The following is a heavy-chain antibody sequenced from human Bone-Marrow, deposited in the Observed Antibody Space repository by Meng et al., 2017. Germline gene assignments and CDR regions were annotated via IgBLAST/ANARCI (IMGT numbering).Heavy chain of an antibody. V-gene: IGHV3-74*01. CDR2: INTDGSST. CDR1: GFTFSSYW. Sequence: QVVVAGGALVQPGGSLDFACTSIGFTFSSYWMPWVRQAQGVGPVWVSRINTDGSSTDYADSVKGRFTISRDNAKNTLYLQMNSLRAEDTAMYYCARFTPFDYWGQGTLVTVSS. CDR3: ARFTPFDY. J-gene: IGHJ4*02.